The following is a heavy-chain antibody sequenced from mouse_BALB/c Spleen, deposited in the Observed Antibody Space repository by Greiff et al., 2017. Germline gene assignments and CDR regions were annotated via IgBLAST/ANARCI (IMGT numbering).Heavy chain of an antibody. CDR1: GFTFSSYG. Sequence: EVKLMESGGDLVKPGGSLKLSCAASGFTFSSYGMSWVRQTPDKRLEWVATISSGGSYTYYPDSVKGRFTISRDNAKNTLYLQMSSLKSEDTAMYYCARHALGRGENAMDYWGQGTSVTVSS. J-gene: IGHJ4*01. V-gene: IGHV5-6*01. CDR2: ISSGGSYT. CDR3: ARHALGRGENAMDY. D-gene: IGHD4-1*01.